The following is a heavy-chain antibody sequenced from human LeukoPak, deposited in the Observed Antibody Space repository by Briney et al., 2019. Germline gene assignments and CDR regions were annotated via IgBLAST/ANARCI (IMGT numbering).Heavy chain of an antibody. J-gene: IGHJ4*02. CDR1: EFIVSANY. V-gene: IGHV3-15*01. D-gene: IGHD6-25*01. Sequence: PGGSLRLSCAASEFIVSANYMSWVRQAPGKGLEWVGRIKSENDGGTTDYASPVRGRFVISRDDSKNTLYLQMSGLRMEDTAVYYCTTAAALGWGQGTLVTVSS. CDR3: TTAAALG. CDR2: IKSENDGGTT.